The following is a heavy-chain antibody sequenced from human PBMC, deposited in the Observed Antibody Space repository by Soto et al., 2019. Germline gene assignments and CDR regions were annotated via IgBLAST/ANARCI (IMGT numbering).Heavy chain of an antibody. D-gene: IGHD3-22*01. CDR1: GFTFRSYW. CDR3: AGGRRELYYYDSIGYWAPGY. Sequence: GGSLRFSCAASGFTFRSYWMSWVRQAPGKGLEGVANIKQDGSEKYYVDSVKGRFTISRDNAKNSLYLQMNSLRAEDTAVYYCAGGRRELYYYDSIGYWAPGYWGQGTLVTVSA. V-gene: IGHV3-7*04. CDR2: IKQDGSEK. J-gene: IGHJ4*02.